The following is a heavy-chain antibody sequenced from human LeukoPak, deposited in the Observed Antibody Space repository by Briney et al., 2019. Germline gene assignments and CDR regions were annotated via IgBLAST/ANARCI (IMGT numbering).Heavy chain of an antibody. J-gene: IGHJ5*02. D-gene: IGHD3-10*01. CDR2: IYTSGST. Sequence: SETLSLTCTVSGGSISSYYWSWIRQPAAKGLERIGRIYTSGSTNYNPSLKSRVTMSVDTSKNQFSLKLSSVTAADTAVYYCARDEVVRGVIWFDPWGQGTLVTVSS. V-gene: IGHV4-4*07. CDR1: GGSISSYY. CDR3: ARDEVVRGVIWFDP.